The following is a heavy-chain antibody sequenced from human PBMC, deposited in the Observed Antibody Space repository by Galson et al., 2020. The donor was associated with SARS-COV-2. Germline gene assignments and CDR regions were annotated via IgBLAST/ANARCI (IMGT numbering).Heavy chain of an antibody. CDR1: GFTLSTSGMC. CDR3: ARIPFHLGQWNGMDV. Sequence: SGPTLVKPTQTLTLTCTFSGFTLSTSGMCVSWIRQPPGKALEWLALIDWDDDKYYSTSLKTRLTISKDTSKNQVVLTMTNMDPVDTATYYCARIPFHLGQWNGMDVWGQGTTVTVSS. J-gene: IGHJ6*02. V-gene: IGHV2-70*01. D-gene: IGHD6-19*01. CDR2: IDWDDDK.